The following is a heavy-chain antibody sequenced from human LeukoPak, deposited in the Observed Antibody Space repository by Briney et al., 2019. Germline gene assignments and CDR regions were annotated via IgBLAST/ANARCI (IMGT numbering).Heavy chain of an antibody. V-gene: IGHV3-9*03. CDR1: GFTFDDYA. Sequence: GGSLRLSCAASGFTFDDYAMHWVRQAPGKGLEWVSGITWNSGSIGYADFVKGRFTISRDNAKNSLYLQMNSLRAEDMALYYCAKDPGYQPSYYFDYWGQGTLVTVSS. CDR3: AKDPGYQPSYYFDY. D-gene: IGHD2-2*01. CDR2: ITWNSGSI. J-gene: IGHJ4*02.